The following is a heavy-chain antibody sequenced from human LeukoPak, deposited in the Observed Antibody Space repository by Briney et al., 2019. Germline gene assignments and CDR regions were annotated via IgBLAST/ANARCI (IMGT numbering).Heavy chain of an antibody. D-gene: IGHD6-6*01. CDR2: INPSGGST. Sequence: GASVKVSCEASGYTFTSYYMHWVRQAPGQGLEWMGIINPSGGSTSYAQKFQGRVTMTRDMSTSTVYMELSSLRSEDTAVYYCARGSEQLAKGPAPFDYWGQGTLVTVSS. V-gene: IGHV1-46*01. CDR1: GYTFTSYY. CDR3: ARGSEQLAKGPAPFDY. J-gene: IGHJ4*02.